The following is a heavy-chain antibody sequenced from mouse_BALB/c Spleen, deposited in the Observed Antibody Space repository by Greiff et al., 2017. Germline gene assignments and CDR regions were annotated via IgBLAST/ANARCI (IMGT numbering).Heavy chain of an antibody. D-gene: IGHD1-1*01. CDR2: INPYNDGT. J-gene: IGHJ3*01. CDR1: GYTFPSYV. CDR3: ARTIDYGSSSFAY. V-gene: IGHV1-14*01. Sequence: LVESGPELVKPGASVKMSCKASGYTFPSYVMHWVKQKPGQGLEWIGYINPYNDGTKYNEKFKGKATLTSDKSSSTAYMELSSLTSEDSAVYYCARTIDYGSSSFAYWGQGTLVTVSA.